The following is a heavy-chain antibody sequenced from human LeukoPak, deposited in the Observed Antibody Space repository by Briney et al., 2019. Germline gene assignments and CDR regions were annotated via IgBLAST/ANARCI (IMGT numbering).Heavy chain of an antibody. V-gene: IGHV4-4*07. J-gene: IGHJ4*02. CDR1: GGSFSIYY. D-gene: IGHD4-17*01. CDR3: ARVPRVTFFDH. CDR2: IYTSGST. Sequence: SETLSLTCTVSGGSFSIYYWSWIRQPAGKGLEWIGRIYTSGSTNYNPSLKSRVTMSVDTSKNQFSLKLSSVAAADTAVYYCARVPRVTFFDHWGQGTLVTVAS.